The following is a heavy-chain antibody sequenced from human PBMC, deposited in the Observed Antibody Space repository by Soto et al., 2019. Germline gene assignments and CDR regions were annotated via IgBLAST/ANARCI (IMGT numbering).Heavy chain of an antibody. CDR2: IDPSDSYT. CDR3: ARRSYDILTGYYYYYGMDV. J-gene: IGHJ6*02. CDR1: GYSFTSYW. V-gene: IGHV5-10-1*01. D-gene: IGHD3-9*01. Sequence: GGSLKLSCKGSGYSFTSYWISWVRQMPGKGLEWMGRIDPSDSYTNYSPSFQGHVTISADKSISTAYLQWSSLKASDTAMYYCARRSYDILTGYYYYYGMDVWGQGTTVTVSS.